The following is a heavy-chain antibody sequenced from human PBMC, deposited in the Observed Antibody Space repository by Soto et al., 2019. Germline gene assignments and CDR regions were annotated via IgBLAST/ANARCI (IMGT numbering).Heavy chain of an antibody. Sequence: QVQLVQSGAEVKKPGSSVKVSCKASGGTFSSYTISWVRQAPGQGLEWMGRIIPILGIANYAQKFQGRVTITADKSTSTAYMELSSLRSEDTAVYYCARDSPKYGDYPLWGQGTLVTVSS. CDR3: ARDSPKYGDYPL. J-gene: IGHJ4*02. V-gene: IGHV1-69*08. CDR2: IIPILGIA. CDR1: GGTFSSYT. D-gene: IGHD4-17*01.